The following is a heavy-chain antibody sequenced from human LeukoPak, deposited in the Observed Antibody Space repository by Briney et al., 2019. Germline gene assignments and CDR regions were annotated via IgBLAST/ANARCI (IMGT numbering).Heavy chain of an antibody. D-gene: IGHD6-13*01. Sequence: GGSLRLSCAASGFTFRDFSMNWVRQAPGKGLEWVSFISSSSRIIDYADSVKGRFTISRDNAKNSVYLQMNSLRDEDTAVYYCASQYSSHHGYWGPGTLVTVSS. CDR1: GFTFRDFS. CDR3: ASQYSSHHGY. CDR2: ISSSSRII. J-gene: IGHJ4*02. V-gene: IGHV3-48*02.